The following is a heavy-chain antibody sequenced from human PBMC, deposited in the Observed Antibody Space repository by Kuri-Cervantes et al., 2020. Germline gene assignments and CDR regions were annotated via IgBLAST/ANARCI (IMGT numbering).Heavy chain of an antibody. Sequence: GESLKISCAASGFTLSSYAMHWVRQAPGKGLEWVAVISYDGSNKYYADSVKGRFTISRDDSKNTLYLQMNSLKTEDTAVYYCTTVLRWGQGTLVTVSS. CDR3: TTVLR. D-gene: IGHD3-16*01. CDR2: ISYDGSNK. CDR1: GFTLSSYA. J-gene: IGHJ4*02. V-gene: IGHV3-30*07.